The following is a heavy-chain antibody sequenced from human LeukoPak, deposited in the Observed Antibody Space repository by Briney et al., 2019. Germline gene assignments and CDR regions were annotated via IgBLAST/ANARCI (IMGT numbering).Heavy chain of an antibody. J-gene: IGHJ4*02. V-gene: IGHV3-33*06. D-gene: IGHD2/OR15-2a*01. Sequence: GGSLRLSCAASGFTFSSYGMHWARRAPGKGLEWVAVIWYDGSNKYYADSVKGRFTISRDNSKNTLCLQLSSLRAEDTAIYHCTKAAGDGRPPKYSDSWGQGTLVTVS. CDR3: TKAAGDGRPPKYSDS. CDR1: GFTFSSYG. CDR2: IWYDGSNK.